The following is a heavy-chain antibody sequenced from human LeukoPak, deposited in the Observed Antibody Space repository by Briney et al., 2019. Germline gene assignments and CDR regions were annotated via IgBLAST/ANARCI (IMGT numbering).Heavy chain of an antibody. CDR1: GGTFSSYA. CDR2: IIPIFGTA. J-gene: IGHJ4*02. D-gene: IGHD3-22*01. CDR3: ARARDYYDSSGSSFPY. V-gene: IGHV1-69*06. Sequence: SVKVSCKASGGTFSSYAISGVRQAPGQGLEWMGGIIPIFGTANYAQKFQGRVTITADKSTSTAYMELSRLRSDDTAVYYCARARDYYDSSGSSFPYWGQGTLVTVSS.